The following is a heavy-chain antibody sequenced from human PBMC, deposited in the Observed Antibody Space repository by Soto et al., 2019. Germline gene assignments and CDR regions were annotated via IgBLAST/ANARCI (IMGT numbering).Heavy chain of an antibody. D-gene: IGHD5-18*01. CDR2: ISSSSSYI. CDR3: ARDQPGYSYGYGLGY. V-gene: IGHV3-21*01. CDR1: GFTFSSYS. J-gene: IGHJ4*02. Sequence: EVQLVESGGGLVKPGGSLRLSCAASGFTFSSYSMNWVRQAPGKGLEWVSFISSSSSYIYYADSVKCLFTISRDNAKNSLYLQMNSLRAEYTAVYYCARDQPGYSYGYGLGYWGQGTLVTVSS.